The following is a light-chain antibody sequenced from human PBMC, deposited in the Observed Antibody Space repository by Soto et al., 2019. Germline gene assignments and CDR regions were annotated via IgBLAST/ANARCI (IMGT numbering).Light chain of an antibody. V-gene: IGLV3-1*01. CDR1: KLGDKY. CDR2: QDS. J-gene: IGLJ2*01. CDR3: QAWDSSTVV. Sequence: SYELTQPPSVSVSPGQTASITCSGDKLGDKYACWYQQKPGQSPVLVIYQDSKRPSGIPERFSGSNSGNTATLTISGTQAXDEXXYYCQAWDSSTVVFGGGTKVTVL.